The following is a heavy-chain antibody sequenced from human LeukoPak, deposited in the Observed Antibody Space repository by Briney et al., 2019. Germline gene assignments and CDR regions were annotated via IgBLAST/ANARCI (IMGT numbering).Heavy chain of an antibody. J-gene: IGHJ3*02. V-gene: IGHV4-59*08. Sequence: SETLSLTCTVSGGPISSYYWSRIRQPPGKGLEWVGYIYYSGSTNYNPSLKSRVTISVDTSKNQFSLKLSSVTAADTAVYYCARLRGYCSGGSCYSLGAFDIWGQGTMVTVSS. CDR1: GGPISSYY. CDR3: ARLRGYCSGGSCYSLGAFDI. D-gene: IGHD2-15*01. CDR2: IYYSGST.